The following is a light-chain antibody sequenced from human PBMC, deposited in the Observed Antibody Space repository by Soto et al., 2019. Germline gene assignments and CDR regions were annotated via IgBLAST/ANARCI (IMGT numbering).Light chain of an antibody. Sequence: DIQMTQSPSALSASVGDRVTITCRASQSIGNSLAWYQLKPGKAPKLLVYKASSLEGGVPSRFSGSGSGTEFTLTISSLRPDDFATYSCQQYRSYWTFGQGTKVDIK. CDR1: QSIGNS. J-gene: IGKJ1*01. CDR3: QQYRSYWT. CDR2: KAS. V-gene: IGKV1-5*03.